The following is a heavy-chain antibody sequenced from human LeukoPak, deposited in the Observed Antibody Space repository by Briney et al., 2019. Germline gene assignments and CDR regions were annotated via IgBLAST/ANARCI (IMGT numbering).Heavy chain of an antibody. Sequence: ASVKVSCKASGYTFTSYYMHWVRQAPGQGLEWMGIINPSGGSTSYAQKFQGRVTFTRNTSISTAYMEVTSLRYEDTAVYYCARRELFGDYFDSWGSGTLVTVCS. CDR2: INPSGGST. CDR1: GYTFTSYY. CDR3: ARRELFGDYFDS. J-gene: IGHJ4*02. V-gene: IGHV1-46*01. D-gene: IGHD3-10*01.